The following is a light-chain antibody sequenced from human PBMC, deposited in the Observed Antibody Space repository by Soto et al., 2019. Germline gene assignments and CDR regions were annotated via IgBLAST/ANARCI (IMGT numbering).Light chain of an antibody. V-gene: IGKV1-39*01. CDR3: QQSYSTPRS. Sequence: DFQMTQSPSSLSASVGERVTITCRASQSISNYLNWYQQKPGKAPKLLIYAASSLQSGVPSRFSGSGSGTDFTLTISSLQPEDFATYYCQQSYSTPRSFGGGTKVEIK. J-gene: IGKJ4*01. CDR1: QSISNY. CDR2: AAS.